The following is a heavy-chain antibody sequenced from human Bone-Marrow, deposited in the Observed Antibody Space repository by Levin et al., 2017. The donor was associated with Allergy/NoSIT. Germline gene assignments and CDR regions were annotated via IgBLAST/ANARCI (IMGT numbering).Heavy chain of an antibody. J-gene: IGHJ4*02. CDR2: IYWDDDK. CDR3: VPRLRGQWLSFDY. CDR1: GFSLTTNGVG. D-gene: IGHD3-22*01. V-gene: IGHV2-5*02. Sequence: GSGPTLVKPTQTLTLTCTFSGFSLTTNGVGVGWIRQSPGKALEWLALIYWDDDKRYSPSLKSRLTITKDTSKNQVVLTLTNIDPVDKATYYCVPRLRGQWLSFDYWGQGTMVTVSS.